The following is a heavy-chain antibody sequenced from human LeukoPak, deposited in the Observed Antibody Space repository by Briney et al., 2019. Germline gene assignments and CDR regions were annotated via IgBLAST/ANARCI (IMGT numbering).Heavy chain of an antibody. CDR1: GFTFSSCS. Sequence: GGSLRLSCAASGFTFSSCSMNWVRQAPGKGLEWVSSISSSSSYIYYADSVKGRFTISRDNAKNSLYVQMNSLRAEDTAVYYCAKEDYYDRYFDYWGQGTVVTVSS. CDR3: AKEDYYDRYFDY. CDR2: ISSSSSYI. V-gene: IGHV3-21*01. D-gene: IGHD3-22*01. J-gene: IGHJ4*02.